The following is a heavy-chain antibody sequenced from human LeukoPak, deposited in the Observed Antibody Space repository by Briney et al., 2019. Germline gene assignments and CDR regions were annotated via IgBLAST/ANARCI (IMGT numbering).Heavy chain of an antibody. J-gene: IGHJ2*01. Sequence: SETPSLTCTVSGGSISSYYWSWIRQPPGKGLEWIGYIYYSGSTKYNPSLKSRVTISVDTSKNQFSLKVTSVTAADTAVYYCASSPRPWYFDLWGRGTLVTVSS. V-gene: IGHV4-59*08. CDR3: ASSPRPWYFDL. CDR1: GGSISSYY. CDR2: IYYSGST.